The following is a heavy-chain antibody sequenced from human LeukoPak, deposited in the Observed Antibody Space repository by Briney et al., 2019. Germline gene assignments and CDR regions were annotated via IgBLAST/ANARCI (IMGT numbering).Heavy chain of an antibody. D-gene: IGHD2-15*01. CDR2: INHSGST. Sequence: SETLSLTCTVSGGPVSSSTYYWGWIRQPPGKGLEWIGEINHSGSTNYNPSLKSRVTISVDTSKNQFSLKLSSVTAADTAVYYCARRGYCSGGSCYKAANPYYYYYYMDVWGKGTTVTISS. V-gene: IGHV4-39*07. CDR1: GGPVSSSTYY. J-gene: IGHJ6*03. CDR3: ARRGYCSGGSCYKAANPYYYYYYMDV.